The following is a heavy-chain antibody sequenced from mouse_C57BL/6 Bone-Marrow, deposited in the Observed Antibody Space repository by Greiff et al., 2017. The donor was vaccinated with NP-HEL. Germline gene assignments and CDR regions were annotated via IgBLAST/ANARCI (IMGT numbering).Heavy chain of an antibody. D-gene: IGHD1-1*02. CDR2: ISSGSGTI. J-gene: IGHJ4*01. Sequence: EVKLMESGGGLVKPGGSLKLSCAASGFTFSDYGMHWVRQAPEKGLEWVAYISSGSGTIYYADTVKGRFTISRDNAKNTLFLQMTSLRSEDTAMYYCARPLVGYYYAMDYWGQGTSVTVSS. V-gene: IGHV5-17*01. CDR3: ARPLVGYYYAMDY. CDR1: GFTFSDYG.